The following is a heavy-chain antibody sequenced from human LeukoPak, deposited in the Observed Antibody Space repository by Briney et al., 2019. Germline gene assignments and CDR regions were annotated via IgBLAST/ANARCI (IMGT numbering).Heavy chain of an antibody. CDR3: ARDSTLTGDRTGDYFAY. D-gene: IGHD1-20*01. V-gene: IGHV6-1*01. Sequence: SQTLSLTCAISGDSVSSNSAASNWIRHSPSRGLDWPGRTYYKSKWYNDYAVSVKSRITITPATSKNQFSLQLNSVTPEDTAVYYCARDSTLTGDRTGDYFAYWGQGTLVTVSS. CDR2: TYYKSKWYN. CDR1: GDSVSSNSAA. J-gene: IGHJ4*02.